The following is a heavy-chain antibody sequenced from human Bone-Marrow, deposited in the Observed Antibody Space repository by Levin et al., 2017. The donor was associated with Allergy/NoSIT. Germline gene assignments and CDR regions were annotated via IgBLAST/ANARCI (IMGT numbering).Heavy chain of an antibody. V-gene: IGHV3-11*01. CDR1: GFTFSDYY. CDR3: ARGDIVATTFYDY. CDR2: ISSSGSAI. Sequence: GESLKISCAASGFTFSDYYMTWIRQAPGKGLEWVSYISSSGSAIYYADSVKGRFTISRDNAKNSLSLLMTSLRAEGTAVYYWARGDIVATTFYDYWGQGTPVTVSS. D-gene: IGHD5-12*01. J-gene: IGHJ4*02.